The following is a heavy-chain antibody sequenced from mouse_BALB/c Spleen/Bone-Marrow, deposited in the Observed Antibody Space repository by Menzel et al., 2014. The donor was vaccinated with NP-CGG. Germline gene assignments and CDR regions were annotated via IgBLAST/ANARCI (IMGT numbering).Heavy chain of an antibody. Sequence: EVQLQQSGAELVEPGASVKLSCTASGFNIKDTYMHWVMQRPEQGLEWIGRIDPANGNTKYDPKFQGKATITADTSSNTAFLQLSSLTSEDTAVYYCARYRYYGSSYAMDYWGQGTSVTVSS. D-gene: IGHD1-1*01. CDR1: GFNIKDTY. J-gene: IGHJ4*01. V-gene: IGHV14-3*02. CDR3: ARYRYYGSSYAMDY. CDR2: IDPANGNT.